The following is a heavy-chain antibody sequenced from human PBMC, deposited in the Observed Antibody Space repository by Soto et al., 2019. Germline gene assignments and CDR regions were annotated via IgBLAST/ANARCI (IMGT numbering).Heavy chain of an antibody. CDR2: ISYAGNDN. D-gene: IGHD6-19*01. J-gene: IGHJ3*01. CDR1: GFTLSSYV. Sequence: GGSLRLSCAASGFTLSSYVMHWVRQAPGKGLEWVARISYAGNDNYYADSVKGRFTISRDNSKKALYLQMTSLRADDTAVYYCARDRQQWLEPAGGALPFWGQGTMVTVSS. V-gene: IGHV3-30-3*01. CDR3: ARDRQQWLEPAGGALPF.